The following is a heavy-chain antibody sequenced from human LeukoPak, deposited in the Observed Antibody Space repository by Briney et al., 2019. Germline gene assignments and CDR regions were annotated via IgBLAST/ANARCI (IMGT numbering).Heavy chain of an antibody. Sequence: ASVKVSCKASGYTFTSYDINWVRQATGQGLEWMGWMNPNSGNTGYAQKFQGRVTITRNTSISTAYMELSSLRSEDTAVYYCARAGNYGGNSWGYYMDVWGKGTTVTVSS. D-gene: IGHD4-23*01. V-gene: IGHV1-8*03. CDR2: MNPNSGNT. J-gene: IGHJ6*03. CDR1: GYTFTSYD. CDR3: ARAGNYGGNSWGYYMDV.